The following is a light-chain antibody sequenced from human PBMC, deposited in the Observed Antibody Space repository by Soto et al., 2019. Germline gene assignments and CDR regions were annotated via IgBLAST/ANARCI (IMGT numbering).Light chain of an antibody. CDR2: LNSDGSH. CDR1: SGRSCYA. J-gene: IGLJ3*02. Sequence: QLVLTQSPSASASLGASAKLTCTLSSGRSCYAIAWHQQQPEKGPRYLMKLNSDGSHSKGDGIPDRFSGSSSGAERYLTISSLQSEDEADYYCQTWGTGIQGVFGGGTKLTVL. V-gene: IGLV4-69*01. CDR3: QTWGTGIQGV.